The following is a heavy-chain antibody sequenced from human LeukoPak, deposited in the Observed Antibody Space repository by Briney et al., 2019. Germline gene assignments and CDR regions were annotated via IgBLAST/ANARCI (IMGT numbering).Heavy chain of an antibody. Sequence: GASVKVSCKVSGYTLTELSMHRVRQAPGKGLEWMGGLDPEDGETMYAQKFQGRVTMTEDTSTDTAYMELSSLRSEDTAVYYCATDLTVAGARGTEDWGQGTLVTVSS. D-gene: IGHD6-19*01. CDR1: GYTLTELS. CDR3: ATDLTVAGARGTED. CDR2: LDPEDGET. J-gene: IGHJ4*02. V-gene: IGHV1-24*01.